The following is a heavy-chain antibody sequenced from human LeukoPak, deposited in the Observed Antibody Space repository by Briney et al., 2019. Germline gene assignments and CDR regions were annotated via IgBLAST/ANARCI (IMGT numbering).Heavy chain of an antibody. CDR3: ARHRLKGDYVWGSYSPSYYFDY. Sequence: PSETLSLTCTVSGGSISSYYWSWIRQPPGKGLEWIGYIYYSGSTNYNPSLKSRVTISVDTSKNQFSLKLSSVTAADTAVYYCARHRLKGDYVWGSYSPSYYFDYWGQGTLVTVSS. D-gene: IGHD3-16*01. V-gene: IGHV4-59*08. CDR2: IYYSGST. J-gene: IGHJ4*02. CDR1: GGSISSYY.